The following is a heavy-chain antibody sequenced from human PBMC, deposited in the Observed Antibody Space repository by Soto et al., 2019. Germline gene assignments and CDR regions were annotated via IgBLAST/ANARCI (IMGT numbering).Heavy chain of an antibody. D-gene: IGHD1-26*01. V-gene: IGHV4-59*11. Sequence: QVQLHESGPGLVKPSETLSLTCSVSGGSISHHYWSWIRQPPGKGLEWIAYIYYTGSTGYNPSLKSRVTSSVDTSKNQFSLNLKSVTAADTAVYYCARDAESGTYYPFDYWGQGILVTVYS. J-gene: IGHJ4*02. CDR2: IYYTGST. CDR1: GGSISHHY. CDR3: ARDAESGTYYPFDY.